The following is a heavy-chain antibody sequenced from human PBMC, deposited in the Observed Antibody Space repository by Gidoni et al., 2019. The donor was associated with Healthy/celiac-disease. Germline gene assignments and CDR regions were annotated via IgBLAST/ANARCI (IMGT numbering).Heavy chain of an antibody. CDR3: ASGYPIQYFDY. D-gene: IGHD3-16*02. Sequence: QVQLQQWGAGLLKPSETLSLTCAVYGGSFSGYYWSWIRQPPGKGLEWIGEINHSGSTNHNPSLKSRVTISVDTSKSQFSLKLSSVTAADTAVYYCASGYPIQYFDYWGQGTLVTVSS. J-gene: IGHJ4*02. CDR2: INHSGST. V-gene: IGHV4-34*01. CDR1: GGSFSGYY.